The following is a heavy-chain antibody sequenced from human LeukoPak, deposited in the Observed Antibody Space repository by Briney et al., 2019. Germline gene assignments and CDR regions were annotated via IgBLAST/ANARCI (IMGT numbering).Heavy chain of an antibody. J-gene: IGHJ5*02. CDR2: VDSSGRT. CDR3: ATDGSSRPEAS. V-gene: IGHV3-66*01. Sequence: PGGSLRLSCAASGFAVSTQYMIWVRQAPGTGLEWVSLVDSSGRTFYADSVKDRFYISRDRSKNTVSLQMNSLRAEDTAIYCCATDGSSRPEASWGQGTRVIVSS. CDR1: GFAVSTQY. D-gene: IGHD3-10*01.